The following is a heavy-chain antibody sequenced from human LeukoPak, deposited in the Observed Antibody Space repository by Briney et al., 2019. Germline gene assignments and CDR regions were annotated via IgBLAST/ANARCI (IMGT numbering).Heavy chain of an antibody. CDR3: AREGLRNVHNPLGY. Sequence: PSETLSLTCAVYGGTLSGYYWSWIRQPPGKGLEWIGEIKEREKTNYNPSLKSRVTISIDTSKNQFSLKLSSVTAADTAVHYCAREGLRNVHNPLGYWGQGTLVTVSP. V-gene: IGHV4-34*01. CDR2: IKEREKT. CDR1: GGTLSGYY. D-gene: IGHD5-24*01. J-gene: IGHJ4*02.